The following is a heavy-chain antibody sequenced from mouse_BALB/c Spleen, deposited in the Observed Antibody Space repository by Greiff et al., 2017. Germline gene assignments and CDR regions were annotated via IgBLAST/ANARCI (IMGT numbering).Heavy chain of an antibody. V-gene: IGHV1-9*01. CDR1: GYTFSSYW. CDR3: ASLGRRGYFDY. D-gene: IGHD4-1*01. CDR2: ILPGSGST. Sequence: VQLQQSGAELMKPGASVKISCKATGYTFSSYWIEWVKQRPGHGLEWIGEILPGSGSTNYNEKFKGKATFTADTSSNTAYMQLSSLTSEDSAVYYCASLGRRGYFDYWGQGTTLTVSS. J-gene: IGHJ2*01.